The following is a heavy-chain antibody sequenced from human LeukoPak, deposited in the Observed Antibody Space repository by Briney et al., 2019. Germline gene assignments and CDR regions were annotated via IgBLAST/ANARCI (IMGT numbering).Heavy chain of an antibody. D-gene: IGHD3-22*01. CDR1: GYSISSGYF. CDR2: IYTSGST. V-gene: IGHV4-38-2*02. J-gene: IGHJ4*02. CDR3: ARDPPYYYDSSGYD. Sequence: SETLSLICTVSGYSISSGYFWGWIRQPPGKGLEWIGRIYTSGSTNYNPSLKSRVTISVDTSKNQFSLKLSSVTAADTAVYYCARDPPYYYDSSGYDWGQGTLVTVSS.